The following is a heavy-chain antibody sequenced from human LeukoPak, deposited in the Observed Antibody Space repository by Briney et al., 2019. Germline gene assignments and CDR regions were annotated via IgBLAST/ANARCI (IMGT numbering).Heavy chain of an antibody. CDR3: ASVVGGVAGADY. D-gene: IGHD6-19*01. V-gene: IGHV3-48*04. J-gene: IGHJ4*02. Sequence: PGGSLRLSCAASGFTFSSYSMIWVRQAPGKGLESVSYNSSSGTTIHYAVSGKGRFTLSRDNTKNSLNVQMNSLGAEDTAVYYCASVVGGVAGADYWGQGTLVTVSS. CDR2: NSSSGTTI. CDR1: GFTFSSYS.